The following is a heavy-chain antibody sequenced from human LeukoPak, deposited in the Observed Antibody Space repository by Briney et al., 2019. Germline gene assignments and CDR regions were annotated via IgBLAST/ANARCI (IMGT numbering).Heavy chain of an antibody. CDR2: ISSNGGST. D-gene: IGHD6-19*01. Sequence: GGSLRLSCAASGFTFSSYAMHWVRQAPGKGLEYVSAISSNGGSTYYANSVKGRFTISRDNSKNTLYLQMGSLRAEDTAVYYCAKDRPPLGIAVAGTLDYWGQGTLVTVSS. J-gene: IGHJ4*02. V-gene: IGHV3-64*01. CDR1: GFTFSSYA. CDR3: AKDRPPLGIAVAGTLDY.